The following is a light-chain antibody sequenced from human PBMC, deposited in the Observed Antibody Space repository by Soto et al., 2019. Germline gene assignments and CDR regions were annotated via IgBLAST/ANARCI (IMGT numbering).Light chain of an antibody. V-gene: IGKV3-20*01. CDR3: QQYGLSHT. J-gene: IGKJ2*01. CDR1: QSVASNY. Sequence: IVLTQSPGTLSLSPGDRVTLSCRASQSVASNYLAWYQQKPGQAPRVLIYGASSRASGIPDRFSGSGSGTDFTLTISRLEPEDFAVYYCQQYGLSHTFGQGTKLEIK. CDR2: GAS.